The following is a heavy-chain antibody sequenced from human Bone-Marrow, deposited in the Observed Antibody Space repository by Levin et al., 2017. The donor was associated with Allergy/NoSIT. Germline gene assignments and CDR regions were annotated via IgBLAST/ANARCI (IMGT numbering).Heavy chain of an antibody. J-gene: IGHJ4*02. V-gene: IGHV3-11*03. D-gene: IGHD6-13*01. CDR1: GFTFSDSY. CDR2: ISGSGLYT. CDR3: VAKRGDSGWWTFDL. Sequence: PGGSLRLSCAASGFTFSDSYMTWIRQPPGKGLEWVSYISGSGLYTKYADSVTGRFTISRDNAKNALFLEMNNLRAEDSAVYYCVAKRGDSGWWTFDLWGQGAPVTVSS.